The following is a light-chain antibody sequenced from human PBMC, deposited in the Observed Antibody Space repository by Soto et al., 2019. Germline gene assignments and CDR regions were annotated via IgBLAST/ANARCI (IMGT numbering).Light chain of an antibody. CDR3: SPYAGSNNFVV. CDR1: SSDVGGYNH. J-gene: IGLJ2*01. V-gene: IGLV2-8*01. CDR2: EVS. Sequence: QSALTPPPSASGSPGQSVTISCTGPSSDVGGYNHVSWYQQHPGKAPKLMIYEVSKRPSGAPDRFAGSKSGTTASLPVAGQQAEDEAEDYCSPYAGSNNFVVFGGGTKVTVL.